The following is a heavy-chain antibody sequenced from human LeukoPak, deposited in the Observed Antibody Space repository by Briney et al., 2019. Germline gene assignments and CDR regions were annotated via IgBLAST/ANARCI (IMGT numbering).Heavy chain of an antibody. V-gene: IGHV3-21*05. J-gene: IGHJ4*02. CDR2: ISSSSSYI. CDR3: ARDLGNSYGYWALDY. Sequence: GGSLRLSCAASGFTSSSYEMNWVRQAPGKGLEWVSYISSSSSYIYYADSVKGRFTISRDNAKNSLYLQMNSLRAEDTAVYYCARDLGNSYGYWALDYWGQGTLVTVSS. CDR1: GFTSSSYE. D-gene: IGHD5-18*01.